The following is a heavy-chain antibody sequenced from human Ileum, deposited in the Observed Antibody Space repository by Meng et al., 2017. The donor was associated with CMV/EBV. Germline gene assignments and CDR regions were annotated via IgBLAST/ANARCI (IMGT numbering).Heavy chain of an antibody. CDR2: IIPILGIA. Sequence: SVKVSCKASGGTFSSYAISWVRQAPGQGLEWMGGIIPILGIANYAQKFQGRVTITADKSTSTAYMELSSLRSEDTAVYYCARGLIAAEGFDYYYGKDVWGQGTTVTVSS. D-gene: IGHD6-13*01. J-gene: IGHJ6*02. V-gene: IGHV1-69*10. CDR3: ARGLIAAEGFDYYYGKDV. CDR1: GGTFSSYA.